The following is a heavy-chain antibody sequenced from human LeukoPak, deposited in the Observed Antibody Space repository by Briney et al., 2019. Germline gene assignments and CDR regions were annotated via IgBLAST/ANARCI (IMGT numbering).Heavy chain of an antibody. CDR1: GFTFSDYW. CDR2: IDSDGRST. CDR3: AKVVGSTWFFDY. Sequence: PGGSLRLSCGASGFTFSDYWMHWVRQAPGKGLVWVSRIDSDGRSTGYADSVKGRFTISRDNADNTLYLQMNSLRVEDTAVYFCAKVVGSTWFFDYWGQGTLVTVSS. V-gene: IGHV3-74*01. D-gene: IGHD6-13*01. J-gene: IGHJ4*02.